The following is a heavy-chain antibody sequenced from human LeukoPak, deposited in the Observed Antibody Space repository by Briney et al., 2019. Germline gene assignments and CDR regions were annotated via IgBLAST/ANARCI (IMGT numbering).Heavy chain of an antibody. CDR3: AGRPAFYFDY. Sequence: GESLKISCQISGYIFTTYWIAWVRQMPGKGLEWMGVIYPADSDTKYSPSFQGQVTFSVDKSISTAYLQWNSLKASDTAIYYCAGRPAFYFDYWGQGTLVTVSS. CDR2: IYPADSDT. J-gene: IGHJ4*02. D-gene: IGHD6-6*01. CDR1: GYIFTTYW. V-gene: IGHV5-51*01.